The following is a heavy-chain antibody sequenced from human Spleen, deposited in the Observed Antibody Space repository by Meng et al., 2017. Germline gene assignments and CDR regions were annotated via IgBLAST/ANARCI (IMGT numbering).Heavy chain of an antibody. D-gene: IGHD7-27*01. J-gene: IGHJ4*02. V-gene: IGHV4-31*01. Sequence: VHVQCPGPVPEGPALPRPLPGVAPGCSIRRGCYYVSWIRQNPGKGLGWIGYIDYSGRTNYNPSLNSLVTISVDTSKNQFSLKLNSVTAADTAVYYCATVGMGLDSWGQGILVTVSS. CDR1: GCSIRRGCYY. CDR3: ATVGMGLDS. CDR2: IDYSGRT.